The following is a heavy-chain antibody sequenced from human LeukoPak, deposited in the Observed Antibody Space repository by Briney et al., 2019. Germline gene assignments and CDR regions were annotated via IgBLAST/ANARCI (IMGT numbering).Heavy chain of an antibody. J-gene: IGHJ5*02. V-gene: IGHV4-4*07. D-gene: IGHD3-10*01. CDR1: GGSISSYY. Sequence: SETLSLTCTVSGGSISSYYWSWIRQPAGKGLEWIGRIYTSGSTNYNPSLKSRVTMSVDTSKNQFSLKLSSVTAADTAVYYCARDQPERSYGSGSYYNVVLDWFDPWGQGTLVTVSS. CDR3: ARDQPERSYGSGSYYNVVLDWFDP. CDR2: IYTSGST.